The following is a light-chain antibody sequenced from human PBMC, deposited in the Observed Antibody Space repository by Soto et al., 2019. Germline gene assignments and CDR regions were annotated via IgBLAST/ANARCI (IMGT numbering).Light chain of an antibody. V-gene: IGKV3D-15*01. CDR3: QQYNIWPFT. Sequence: EIVLTQSPGTLSLSPGARATLSCRASQSVGRNYLAWYQQKSGQAPRLLIYGASTRATGIPARFSGSGSGTEFTLTISSLQSEDFAVYYCQQYNIWPFTFGPGTKVDIK. J-gene: IGKJ3*01. CDR1: QSVGRN. CDR2: GAS.